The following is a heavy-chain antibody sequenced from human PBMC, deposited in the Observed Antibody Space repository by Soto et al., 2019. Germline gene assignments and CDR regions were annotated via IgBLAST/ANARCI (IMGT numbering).Heavy chain of an antibody. CDR2: ISGSGGST. Sequence: GGSLRLSCAASGFTFSSYAMSWVRQAPGKGLEWVSAISGSGGSTYYADSVKGRFTISRDNSKNTLYLQMNSLRAEDTAVYYCAKDLSLGYCTNGVCSGPYYYMDVWGKGTTVTVSS. V-gene: IGHV3-23*01. CDR3: AKDLSLGYCTNGVCSGPYYYMDV. D-gene: IGHD2-8*01. J-gene: IGHJ6*03. CDR1: GFTFSSYA.